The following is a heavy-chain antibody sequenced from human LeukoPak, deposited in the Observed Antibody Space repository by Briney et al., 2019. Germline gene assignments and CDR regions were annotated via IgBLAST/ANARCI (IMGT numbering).Heavy chain of an antibody. CDR1: GGTFSSYA. CDR3: ASAIHNYDFWSGPVYYYFDY. V-gene: IGHV1-69*13. J-gene: IGHJ4*02. CDR2: IIPIFGTA. Sequence: SVKVSCKASGGTFSSYAISWVRQAPGQGLEWMGGIIPIFGTANYAQKFQGRVTITADESTSTAYMELSSLRSEDPAVYYCASAIHNYDFWSGPVYYYFDYWGQGTLVTVSS. D-gene: IGHD3-3*01.